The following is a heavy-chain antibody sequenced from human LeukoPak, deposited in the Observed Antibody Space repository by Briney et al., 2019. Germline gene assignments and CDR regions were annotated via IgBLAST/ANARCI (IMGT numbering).Heavy chain of an antibody. CDR2: IYYSGTT. Sequence: PSETLSLTCTVSGGSISNYYWNWIRQPPGKGLEWIGYIYYSGTTNYNPSLKSRVSMSVDTSKNQFSLKLTSVTAADTAVYYCASGSGSYSHWFDPWGQGILVTVSS. D-gene: IGHD3-10*01. J-gene: IGHJ5*02. CDR1: GGSISNYY. CDR3: ASGSGSYSHWFDP. V-gene: IGHV4-59*12.